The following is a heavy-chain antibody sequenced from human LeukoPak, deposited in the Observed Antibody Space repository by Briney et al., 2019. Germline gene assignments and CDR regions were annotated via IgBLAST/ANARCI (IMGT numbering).Heavy chain of an antibody. Sequence: SETLSLTCTVSGGSISSGSYYWSWIRQPAGKGLEWIGRIYTSGSTNYNPSLKSRVTISVDTSKNQFSLKLSSVTAADTAVYYCARGEGRDGYNYWYWGQGTLVTVSS. CDR2: IYTSGST. CDR1: GGSISSGSYY. V-gene: IGHV4-61*02. D-gene: IGHD5-24*01. J-gene: IGHJ4*02. CDR3: ARGEGRDGYNYWY.